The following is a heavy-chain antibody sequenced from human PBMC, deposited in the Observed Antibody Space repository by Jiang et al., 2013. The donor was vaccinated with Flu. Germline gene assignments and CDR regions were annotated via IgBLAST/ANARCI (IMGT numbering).Heavy chain of an antibody. V-gene: IGHV3-49*02. J-gene: IGHJ4*02. D-gene: IGHD1-26*01. CDR3: TRGPSRHSGYVGY. Sequence: KGRFTISRDDSKSIAYLQMNSLKTEDTAVYYCTRGPSRHSGYVGYWGQGTLVTVSS.